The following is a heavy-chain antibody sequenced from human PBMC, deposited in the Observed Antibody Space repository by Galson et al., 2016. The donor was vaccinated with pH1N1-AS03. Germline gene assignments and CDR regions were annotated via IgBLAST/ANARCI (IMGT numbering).Heavy chain of an antibody. Sequence: SETLSLTCAVSGYSISSGYCWGWIRQPPGKGLEWIGSISQSGSTYYNPSLTSRVTISIDTSKNQFSLKLSSVTAADTAVYYCARSDRVLTAASTRPEGGDYWGQGTLVTVSS. D-gene: IGHD6-13*01. J-gene: IGHJ4*02. CDR1: GYSISSGYC. CDR2: ISQSGST. CDR3: ARSDRVLTAASTRPEGGDY. V-gene: IGHV4-38-2*01.